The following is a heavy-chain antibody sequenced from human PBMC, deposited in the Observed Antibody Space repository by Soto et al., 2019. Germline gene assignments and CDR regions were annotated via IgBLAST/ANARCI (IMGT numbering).Heavy chain of an antibody. CDR1: GFTFSNYA. D-gene: IGHD2-8*01. CDR2: ISYDGSNK. CDR3: ARDSYGFDP. J-gene: IGHJ5*02. V-gene: IGHV3-30-3*01. Sequence: GGSLRLSFAASGFTFSNYAMHWVRQAPGKGLEWVAVISYDGSNKYYADSVKGRFTISRDNSKNTLYLQMNSLRAEDTAVYYCARDSYGFDPWGQGTLVTVSS.